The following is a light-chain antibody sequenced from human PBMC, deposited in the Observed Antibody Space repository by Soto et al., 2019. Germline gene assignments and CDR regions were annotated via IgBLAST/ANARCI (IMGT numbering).Light chain of an antibody. CDR3: RSSTTTTSLVV. J-gene: IGLJ3*02. Sequence: QSALTQPASVSGSPGQSITISCTGTSSDIGDYNYVSWYQQYPGKFPKLVIYDVSHRPSGVSNRFSGSKSGNTASLTISGLQAEDEAEYYCRSSTTTTSLVVFGGGTKLTVL. V-gene: IGLV2-14*01. CDR2: DVS. CDR1: SSDIGDYNY.